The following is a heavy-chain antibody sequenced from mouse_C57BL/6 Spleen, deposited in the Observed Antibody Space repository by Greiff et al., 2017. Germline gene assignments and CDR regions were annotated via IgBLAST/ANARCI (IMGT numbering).Heavy chain of an antibody. V-gene: IGHV5-9-1*02. CDR2: ISSGGDYI. CDR3: TRDPSGYFDD. CDR1: GFTFSSYA. Sequence: EVNVVESGEGLVKPGGSLKLSCAASGFTFSSYAMSWVRQTPEKRLEWVAYISSGGDYIYYADTVKGRFTISRDNARNTLYLQMSSLKSEDTAMYYCTRDPSGYFDDWGQGTTLTVSS. J-gene: IGHJ2*01. D-gene: IGHD6-1*01.